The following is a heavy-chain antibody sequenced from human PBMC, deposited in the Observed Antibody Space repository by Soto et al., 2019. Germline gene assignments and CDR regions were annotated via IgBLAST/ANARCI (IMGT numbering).Heavy chain of an antibody. V-gene: IGHV3-74*01. CDR3: VRDSHGDY. CDR2: IDHDGPT. J-gene: IGHJ4*02. CDR1: GFTFSNYW. Sequence: EVQLVESGGGLVQPGGSLRLSCAGSGFTFSNYWMHWVRQAPGKGLEWVSRIDHDGPTDYADSVRGRFTISLDNAENTLYLQMISLRREDTAVYYCVRDSHGDYWGQGTLVTVSS.